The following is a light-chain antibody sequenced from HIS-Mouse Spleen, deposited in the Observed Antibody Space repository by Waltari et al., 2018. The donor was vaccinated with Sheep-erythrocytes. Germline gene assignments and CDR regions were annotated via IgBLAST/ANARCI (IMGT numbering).Light chain of an antibody. V-gene: IGLV2-23*01. CDR1: SSDVGSYNL. CDR3: CSYAGSRTPWV. CDR2: EGI. J-gene: IGLJ3*02. Sequence: QSALTQPASVSGSPGQSITISCTGTSSDVGSYNLVSWYQQHPGKAPKLMIYEGIKRPSGVSIRFSGSTSGNTASLAISGLQAEDEADYYCCSYAGSRTPWVFGGGTKLTVL.